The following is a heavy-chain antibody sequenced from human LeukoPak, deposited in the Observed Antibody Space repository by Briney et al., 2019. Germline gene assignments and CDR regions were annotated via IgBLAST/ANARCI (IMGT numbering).Heavy chain of an antibody. CDR3: ASDLTGLNTK. CDR1: GFTFSSYR. J-gene: IGHJ4*02. CDR2: ISSSRSYI. Sequence: GGSLRLSCAASGFTFSSYRMNWVRQAPGKGLEWVSSISSSRSYIYYADSVKGRFTISRDNAKNSLYLQMNSLRAEDTDVYYCASDLTGLNTKWGQGTLVAVSS. V-gene: IGHV3-21*01. D-gene: IGHD3-9*01.